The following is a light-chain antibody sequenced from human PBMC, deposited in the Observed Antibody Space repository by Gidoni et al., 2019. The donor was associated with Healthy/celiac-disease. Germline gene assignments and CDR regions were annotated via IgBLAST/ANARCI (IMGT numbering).Light chain of an antibody. CDR1: SSDVGGYNY. Sequence: QSALPQPASVSGSPGQSITISCTGTSSDVGGYNYVSWYQQHPGKAPKLMIYDVSNRPSGVSNRFSGCKSGNTASLTISGLQAEDEADYYCSSYTSSSTLGVFGGGTKLTVL. V-gene: IGLV2-14*03. CDR2: DVS. J-gene: IGLJ3*02. CDR3: SSYTSSSTLGV.